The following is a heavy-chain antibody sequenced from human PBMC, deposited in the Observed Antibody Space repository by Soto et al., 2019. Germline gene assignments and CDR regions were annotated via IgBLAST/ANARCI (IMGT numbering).Heavy chain of an antibody. Sequence: VQLVQSGAEVKKPGSSVKVSCKASGGTFSSYTISWVRQAPGQGLEWMGRIIPNLGIANYAQKFQGRVTITAGKSTSTAYMELSSLRSEDTAVDYCATQEQQLVPIDIWCQGTMVTVSS. CDR2: IIPNLGIA. D-gene: IGHD6-13*01. J-gene: IGHJ3*02. CDR3: ATQEQQLVPIDI. V-gene: IGHV1-69*02. CDR1: GGTFSSYT.